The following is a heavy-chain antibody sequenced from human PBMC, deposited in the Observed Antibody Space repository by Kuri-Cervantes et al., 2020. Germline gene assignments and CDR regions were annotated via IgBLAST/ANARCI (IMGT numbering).Heavy chain of an antibody. CDR2: INAGDGNT. CDR1: GYTFTSYS. J-gene: IGHJ4*02. Sequence: ASVKVSCKSSGYTFTSYSMHWVRQAPGQRLEWMGWINAGDGNTKYSQKFRGRVTITRDTSASTAYMELSSLRSEDTAVYYCARAYEDMITKDYWGQGTLVTVSS. D-gene: IGHD3-16*01. CDR3: ARAYEDMITKDY. V-gene: IGHV1-3*01.